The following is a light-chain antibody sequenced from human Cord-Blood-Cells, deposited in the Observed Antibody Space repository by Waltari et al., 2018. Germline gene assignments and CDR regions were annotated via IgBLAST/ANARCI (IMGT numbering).Light chain of an antibody. CDR2: DVS. J-gene: IGLJ1*01. V-gene: IGLV2-14*01. CDR3: SSYTSSSTNYV. CDR1: SSDVGGYNY. Sequence: QSALTQSASVSGSPGQSITISCTGTSSDVGGYNYVSWYQQHPGKATKLMIYDVSNRPSGVSNRFAGSKSGNTASLTISGLQAEDEADYYCSSYTSSSTNYVFGTGTKVTVL.